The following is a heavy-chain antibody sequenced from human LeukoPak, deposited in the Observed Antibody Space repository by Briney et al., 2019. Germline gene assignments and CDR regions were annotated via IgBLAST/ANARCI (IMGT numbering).Heavy chain of an antibody. V-gene: IGHV1-8*03. CDR1: GYTFTSYG. Sequence: ASVKVSCKASGYTFTSYGISWVRQAPGQGLEWMGIINPSGGSTSYAQKFQGRVTFTRNTSISTAYVELSSLRSEDTAIYYCARADSSSWLNYYYYYMDVWGKGTTVIVSS. J-gene: IGHJ6*03. CDR2: INPSGGST. D-gene: IGHD6-13*01. CDR3: ARADSSSWLNYYYYYMDV.